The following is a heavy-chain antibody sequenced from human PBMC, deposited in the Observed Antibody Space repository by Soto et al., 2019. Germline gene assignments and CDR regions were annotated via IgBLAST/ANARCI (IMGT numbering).Heavy chain of an antibody. V-gene: IGHV4-39*01. J-gene: IGHJ5*02. CDR3: ARSHSYDFWSGYYSGWFDP. CDR2: IYYSGST. D-gene: IGHD3-3*01. CDR1: VGSISSSSYY. Sequence: PSETLSLTCTVSVGSISSSSYYWGWILQPPGKGLEWIGSIYYSGSTYYNPSLKSRVTISVDTSKNQFSLKLSSVTAADTAVYYCARSHSYDFWSGYYSGWFDPWGQGTLVTVSS.